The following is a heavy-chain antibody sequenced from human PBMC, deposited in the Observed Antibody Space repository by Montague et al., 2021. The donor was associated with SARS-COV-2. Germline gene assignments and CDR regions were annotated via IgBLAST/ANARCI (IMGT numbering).Heavy chain of an antibody. CDR1: GDSIISNNW. Sequence: SETLSLTCAVSGDSIISNNWWSWVRQTPHKGLEWIGEIYHLGGTNYNPSLESLITMLIDKSNNQFSLTFTSVTAATMAVYHSARLISMSRGPIRHYMWFDPWGPGTLVTVSS. V-gene: IGHV4-4*02. J-gene: IGHJ5*01. CDR3: ARLISMSRGPIRHYMWFDP. CDR2: IYHLGGT. D-gene: IGHD3-10*01.